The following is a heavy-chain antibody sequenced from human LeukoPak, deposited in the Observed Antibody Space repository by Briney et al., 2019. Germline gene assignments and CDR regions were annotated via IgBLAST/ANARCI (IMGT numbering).Heavy chain of an antibody. V-gene: IGHV1-69*01. CDR1: GGTFSSYA. Sequence: SLKVSCKASGGTFSSYAISWVRQAPGQGLEWMGGIIPIFGTANYAQKFQGRVTITADESTSTAYMELSSLRSEDTAVYYCARYPDNWNYADINWFDPWGQGTLVTVSS. CDR3: ARYPDNWNYADINWFDP. CDR2: IIPIFGTA. J-gene: IGHJ5*02. D-gene: IGHD1-7*01.